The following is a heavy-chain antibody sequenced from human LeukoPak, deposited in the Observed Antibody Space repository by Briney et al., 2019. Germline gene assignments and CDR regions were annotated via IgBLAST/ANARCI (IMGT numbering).Heavy chain of an antibody. V-gene: IGHV3-9*01. CDR1: GFTFSSYA. Sequence: GGPLRLSCAASGFTFSSYAMSWVRQPPGKGLEWVSGISWNSGSIGYADSVKGRFTISRDNAKNSLYLQMNSLRPEDTAFYYCAKANYGDYYFDYWGQGTLVTVSS. CDR2: ISWNSGSI. CDR3: AKANYGDYYFDY. J-gene: IGHJ4*02. D-gene: IGHD4-17*01.